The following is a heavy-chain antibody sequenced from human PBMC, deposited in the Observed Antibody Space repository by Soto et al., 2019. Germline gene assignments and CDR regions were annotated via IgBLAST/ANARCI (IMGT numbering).Heavy chain of an antibody. D-gene: IGHD4-17*01. Sequence: GSGPTLVNPTQTLTLTCTFSGFSLNNSRMCVSWIRQPPGKALEWLALIDWDDDKYYSTSLKTRLTISKDTSKNQVVLTVTDMDPVDTGTYYCARSRNDYGRATSFDIWGQGTMVTVSS. CDR1: GFSLNNSRMC. CDR2: IDWDDDK. CDR3: ARSRNDYGRATSFDI. V-gene: IGHV2-70*01. J-gene: IGHJ3*02.